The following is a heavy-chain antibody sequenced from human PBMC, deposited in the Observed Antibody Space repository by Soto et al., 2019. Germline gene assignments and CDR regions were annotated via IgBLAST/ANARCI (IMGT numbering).Heavy chain of an antibody. J-gene: IGHJ5*02. CDR2: ISSNSAYI. CDR3: TRDASRDSSARGWFDP. D-gene: IGHD6-13*01. V-gene: IGHV3-21*01. Sequence: NPGGSLRLSCAASGFTFRSFTMNWVRQAPGKGLEWVSTISSNSAYIYYTDALRGRFTISRDNAKNSLHLQRNSLRAEDTAVYYCTRDASRDSSARGWFDPWGPGTLVTVSS. CDR1: GFTFRSFT.